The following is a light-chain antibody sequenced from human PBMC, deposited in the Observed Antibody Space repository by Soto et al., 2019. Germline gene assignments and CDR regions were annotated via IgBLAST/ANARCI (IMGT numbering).Light chain of an antibody. CDR2: GAS. J-gene: IGKJ1*01. Sequence: EIVLTQSPVTLSLSPGERATLSCRASQSVRTYLAWYQVKPGQAPRLLIYGASTRATGIPDRFSGSGSGTEFILTISNLQSEDFAVYYCQEYNTWPWTFGQGTKVDIK. CDR3: QEYNTWPWT. V-gene: IGKV3-15*01. CDR1: QSVRTY.